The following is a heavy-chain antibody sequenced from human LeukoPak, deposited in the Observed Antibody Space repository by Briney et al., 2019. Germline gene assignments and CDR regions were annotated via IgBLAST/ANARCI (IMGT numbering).Heavy chain of an antibody. V-gene: IGHV3-30*18. Sequence: GGSLRLSCAASGFTFSVYGMHWVRQAPGKGLEWVTVISYDGSNNYYADSVKGRCTISRDNSKNTLYLQMNSLRAEDTAVYYCAKEASPYESTGLDLWGQGTLVTVSS. J-gene: IGHJ5*02. CDR2: ISYDGSNN. CDR1: GFTFSVYG. CDR3: AKEASPYESTGLDL. D-gene: IGHD3-22*01.